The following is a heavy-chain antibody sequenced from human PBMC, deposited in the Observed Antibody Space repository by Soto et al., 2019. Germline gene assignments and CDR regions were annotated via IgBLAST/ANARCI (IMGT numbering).Heavy chain of an antibody. V-gene: IGHV3-21*01. Sequence: EVQVVESGGGLVKPGGSLRLSCSFTFSMYSMNWVRQAPGKGLEWVASISSGGSYIKYADSVKGRFTISRDNAKNSVSLQMNSLRVEDTAIYYCTREQGGSYDSWFDPWGQGTLVTVSS. J-gene: IGHJ5*02. CDR2: ISSGGSYI. D-gene: IGHD1-26*01. CDR3: TREQGGSYDSWFDP. CDR1: FTFSMYS.